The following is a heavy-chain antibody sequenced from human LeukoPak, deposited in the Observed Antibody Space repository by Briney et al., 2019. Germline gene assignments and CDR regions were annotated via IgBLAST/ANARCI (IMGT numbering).Heavy chain of an antibody. D-gene: IGHD2/OR15-2a*01. J-gene: IGHJ4*02. V-gene: IGHV3-48*04. CDR3: ARERVTTTSFDY. CDR2: IDSSSSTI. Sequence: GGSLRLSCEASGFTFSDYNMNWVRQAPGKGLEWLSFIDSSSSTIYYADSVKGRFAISRDNAKNSLYLQMNSLRAEDTAVYYCARERVTTTSFDYWGQGVLVTVSS. CDR1: GFTFSDYN.